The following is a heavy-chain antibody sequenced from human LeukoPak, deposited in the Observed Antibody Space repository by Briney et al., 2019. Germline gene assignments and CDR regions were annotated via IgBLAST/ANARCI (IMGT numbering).Heavy chain of an antibody. V-gene: IGHV4-4*02. CDR1: GGSISSSNW. CDR3: ATQGWLQFEHYFDH. Sequence: SGTLSLTCAVSGGSISSSNWWSWVRQPPGKGLEWIGEIYHSGSTIYNPSLKSRITISIDKSKNQFSLKLGSVTAADTAVYYCATQGWLQFEHYFDHWGQGTLVTVSS. CDR2: IYHSGST. D-gene: IGHD5-24*01. J-gene: IGHJ4*02.